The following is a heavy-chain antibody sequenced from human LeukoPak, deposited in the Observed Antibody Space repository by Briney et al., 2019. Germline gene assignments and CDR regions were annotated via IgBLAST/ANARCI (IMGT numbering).Heavy chain of an antibody. J-gene: IGHJ4*02. Sequence: SVTVSFKSSGGTFIIYAISWVRQAPGQGLEWMGGIITIFGTANYAQKFQGRVTITADKSTSTAYMELSSLRSEDTAVYYCARVVDTAMVHYFDYWGQGTLVTVSS. CDR3: ARVVDTAMVHYFDY. D-gene: IGHD5-18*01. CDR2: IITIFGTA. CDR1: GGTFIIYA. V-gene: IGHV1-69*06.